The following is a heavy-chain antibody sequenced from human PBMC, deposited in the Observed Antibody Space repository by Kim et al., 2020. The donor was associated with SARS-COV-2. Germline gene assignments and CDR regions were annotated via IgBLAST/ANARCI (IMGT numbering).Heavy chain of an antibody. CDR3: ARGYSSSSCIDY. CDR2: ISYDGSNK. D-gene: IGHD6-6*01. V-gene: IGHV3-30-3*01. CDR1: GFTFSSYA. J-gene: IGHJ4*02. Sequence: GSLRLSCAASGFTFSSYAMHWVRQAPGKGLEWVAVISYDGSNKYYADSVKGRFTISRDNSKNTLYLQMNSLRAEDTAVYYCARGYSSSSCIDYWGQGTLVTVSS.